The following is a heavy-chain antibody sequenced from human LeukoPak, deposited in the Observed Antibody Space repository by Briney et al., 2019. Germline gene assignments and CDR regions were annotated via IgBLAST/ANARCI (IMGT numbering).Heavy chain of an antibody. D-gene: IGHD3-10*01. Sequence: SETLSLTCTVSGGSISSYYWSWVRQPPGKGLEWVGYIYYSGSNKYNPSLKSRVTISVEKYKNQFSLKLSSVSAADTAVYYCARMLWFGELRKINWFYPLGQGTLVTVSP. V-gene: IGHV4-59*01. CDR2: IYYSGSN. CDR3: ARMLWFGELRKINWFYP. J-gene: IGHJ5*02. CDR1: GGSISSYY.